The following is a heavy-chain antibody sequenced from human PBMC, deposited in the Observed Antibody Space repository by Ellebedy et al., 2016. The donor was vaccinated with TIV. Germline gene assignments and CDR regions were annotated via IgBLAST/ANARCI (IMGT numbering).Heavy chain of an antibody. CDR3: ARDGGYSGYDSN. J-gene: IGHJ4*02. Sequence: GESLKISXAASGFTFSDYYMSWIRQAPGKGLEWVSYISSSGSTIYYADSVKGRFTISRDNAKNSLYLQMNSLRAEDTALYHCARDGGYSGYDSNWGQGTLVTVSS. CDR1: GFTFSDYY. D-gene: IGHD5-12*01. CDR2: ISSSGSTI. V-gene: IGHV3-11*01.